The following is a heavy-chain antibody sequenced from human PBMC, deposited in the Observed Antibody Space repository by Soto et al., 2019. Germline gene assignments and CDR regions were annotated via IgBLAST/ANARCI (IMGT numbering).Heavy chain of an antibody. CDR3: ARRRRFGELLTID. J-gene: IGHJ4*02. CDR1: GGSISSSSYY. Sequence: QLQLQESGPGLVKPSETLSLTCTVSGGSISSSSYYWGWIRQPPGKGLEWIGSIYYSGSTYYNPSLKIRVTLSVDTSKNQFSLKLSSVTAADTAVYYCARRRRFGELLTIDWGQGTLVTVSS. V-gene: IGHV4-39*01. D-gene: IGHD3-10*01. CDR2: IYYSGST.